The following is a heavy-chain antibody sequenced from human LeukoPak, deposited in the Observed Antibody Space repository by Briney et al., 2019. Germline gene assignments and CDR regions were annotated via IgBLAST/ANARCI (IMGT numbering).Heavy chain of an antibody. CDR3: TRGDCWSGYYPIH. CDR1: GFTFGDYA. D-gene: IGHD3-3*01. Sequence: GGSLRLSCTASGFTFGDYAMSWVRQAPGKGLEWVGFIRSKAYGGTTEYAASVKGRFTISRDDSKSIAYLQMNSLKTEDTAVYYCTRGDCWSGYYPIHWGQGTLVTVSS. J-gene: IGHJ4*02. CDR2: IRSKAYGGTT. V-gene: IGHV3-49*04.